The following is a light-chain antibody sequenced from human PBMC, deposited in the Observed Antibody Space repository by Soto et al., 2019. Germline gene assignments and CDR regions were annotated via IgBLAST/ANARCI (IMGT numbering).Light chain of an antibody. CDR3: SSYTSSSTYF. V-gene: IGLV2-14*01. CDR1: TSDVGSYNY. CDR2: DVS. J-gene: IGLJ1*01. Sequence: QSALTQPASVSGSPGQSITISCTGTTSDVGSYNYVSWYQQYPGKAPKLMVYDVSNRPSGVSNRFSGSKSGNTASLTISGLQAEDEADYYCSSYTSSSTYFFGSGTKLTVL.